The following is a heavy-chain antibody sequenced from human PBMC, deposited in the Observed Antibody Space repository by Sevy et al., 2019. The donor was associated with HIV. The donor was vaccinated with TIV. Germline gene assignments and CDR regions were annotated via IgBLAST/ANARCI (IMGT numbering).Heavy chain of an antibody. CDR1: GGSISSYY. D-gene: IGHD2-15*01. J-gene: IGHJ3*02. CDR3: ARLSRVVVAATSDTDMAEDAFDI. CDR2: IYYSGST. V-gene: IGHV4-59*01. Sequence: SETLSLTCTVSGGSISSYYWSWIRQPPGKGLEWIGYIYYSGSTNYNPSLKSRVTISVDTSKNQFSLKLSSVTAADTAVYYCARLSRVVVAATSDTDMAEDAFDIWGQGTMVTVSS.